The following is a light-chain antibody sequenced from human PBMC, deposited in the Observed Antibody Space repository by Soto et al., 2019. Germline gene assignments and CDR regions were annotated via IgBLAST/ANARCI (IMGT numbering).Light chain of an antibody. V-gene: IGKV1-5*01. CDR3: QQYDNLPLT. CDR2: DAS. Sequence: DIQVTQSPSTLSASVGDRVSITCRASQSITGWLAWYQQKPGKAPKLLIYDASSLETGVPSRFSGSGSGTDFTFTISSLQPEVIATYYCQQYDNLPLTFGGWTKVDIK. J-gene: IGKJ4*01. CDR1: QSITGW.